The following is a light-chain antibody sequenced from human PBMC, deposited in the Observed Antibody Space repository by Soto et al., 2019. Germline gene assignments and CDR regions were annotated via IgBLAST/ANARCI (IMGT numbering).Light chain of an antibody. CDR3: CSYAGSSTFV. J-gene: IGLJ1*01. Sequence: QSVLTQPASVSGSPGQSITISCTGTSSDVWSYNLVSWYQQHPGKAPKVMIYEGSKRPSGVSNRFSGSKSGNTASLTISGLQAEDEADYYSCSYAGSSTFVFGTGSKVTVL. CDR2: EGS. V-gene: IGLV2-23*01. CDR1: SSDVWSYNL.